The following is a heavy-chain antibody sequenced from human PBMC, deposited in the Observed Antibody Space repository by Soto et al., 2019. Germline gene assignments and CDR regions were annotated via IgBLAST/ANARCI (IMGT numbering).Heavy chain of an antibody. D-gene: IGHD6-13*01. CDR2: IWYDGGEK. Sequence: QVQLVESGGGVVQPGGSLRLSCAASGFTFSSYGVLWVRQAPGKGLEWVAVIWYDGGEKYYADSVKGRFTISRDNSKNTLSLQMNNLSAEDTAVYYCARYVSSRYNNWIDPWGQGTLVTVSS. V-gene: IGHV3-33*01. CDR1: GFTFSSYG. J-gene: IGHJ5*02. CDR3: ARYVSSRYNNWIDP.